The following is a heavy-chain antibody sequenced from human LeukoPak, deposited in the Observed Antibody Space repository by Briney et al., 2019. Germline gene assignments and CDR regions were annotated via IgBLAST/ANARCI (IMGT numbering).Heavy chain of an antibody. CDR3: ARGAVERWFDP. CDR1: GGSISSSSYY. V-gene: IGHV4-39*07. J-gene: IGHJ5*02. Sequence: SETLSLTCTVSGGSISSSSYYWGWIRQPPGKGLEWIGSIYYSGSTYYNPSLKSRVTISVDTSKNQFSLKLSSVTAADTAVYYCARGAVERWFDPWGQGTLVPVSS. CDR2: IYYSGST.